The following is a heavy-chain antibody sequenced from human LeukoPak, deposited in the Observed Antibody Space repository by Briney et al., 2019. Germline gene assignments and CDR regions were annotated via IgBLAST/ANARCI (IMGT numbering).Heavy chain of an antibody. CDR3: ARGDEAVAGVNY. CDR1: GGSISSSSYY. V-gene: IGHV4-39*01. D-gene: IGHD6-19*01. Sequence: SETLSLTCTVSGGSISSSSYYWGWLGQPPGTGLEWIGSIYYSGSTYYNPSLKSRVTISVDTSKNQFSLKLSSVTAADTAVYYCARGDEAVAGVNYWGQGTLVTVSS. CDR2: IYYSGST. J-gene: IGHJ4*02.